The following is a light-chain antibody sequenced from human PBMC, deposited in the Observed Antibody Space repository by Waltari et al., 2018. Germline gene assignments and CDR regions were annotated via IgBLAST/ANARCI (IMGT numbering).Light chain of an antibody. J-gene: IGKJ4*01. V-gene: IGKV3-11*01. Sequence: EIVLTQSPATLSLSPGERATLSCRASQCVSSYLAWYQQKAGQAPRLPIYDASNRSTGIPARFSGGGSGIDFTLPISILEPEDFSVYYCQQRSDWLLTFGGGTKVEIK. CDR1: QCVSSY. CDR3: QQRSDWLLT. CDR2: DAS.